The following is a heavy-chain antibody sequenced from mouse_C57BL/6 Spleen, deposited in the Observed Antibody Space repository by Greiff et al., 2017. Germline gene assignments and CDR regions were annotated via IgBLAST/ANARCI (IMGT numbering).Heavy chain of an antibody. CDR1: GYAFSSSW. Sequence: ESGPELVKPGASVKISCKASGYAFSSSWMNWVKQRPGKGLEWIGRIYPGDGDTNYNGKFKGKATLTADKSSSTAYMQLSSLTSEDAAVYFCARSSAYYGSSYWYFDVWGTGTTVTVSS. CDR3: ARSSAYYGSSYWYFDV. V-gene: IGHV1-82*01. D-gene: IGHD1-1*01. J-gene: IGHJ1*03. CDR2: IYPGDGDT.